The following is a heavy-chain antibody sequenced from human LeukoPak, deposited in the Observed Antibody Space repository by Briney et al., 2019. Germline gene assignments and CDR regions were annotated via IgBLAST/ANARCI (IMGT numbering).Heavy chain of an antibody. CDR2: IRSKANSYAT. V-gene: IGHV3-73*01. Sequence: GGSLKLSYAASGFTFSGSAMHWVRQASGKGLEWVGRIRSKANSYATAYAASVKGRFTISRDDSKNTAYLQMNSLKTEDTAVYYCTRHQSQSEDYWGQGTLVTVSS. CDR3: TRHQSQSEDY. D-gene: IGHD1-14*01. J-gene: IGHJ4*02. CDR1: GFTFSGSA.